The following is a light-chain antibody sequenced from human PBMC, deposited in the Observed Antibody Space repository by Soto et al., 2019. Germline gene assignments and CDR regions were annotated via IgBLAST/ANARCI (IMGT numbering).Light chain of an antibody. V-gene: IGLV2-14*03. CDR3: NSYTSTSTSYV. CDR1: SSDVGGYNY. Sequence: QSALTQPASVSGSPGQSITISCTGTSSDVGGYNYVSWYQHHPGKAPKLMIYAVSNRPSGVSNRFSGSKSGNTASLTISGLQAEDEADYYCNSYTSTSTSYVFGTGTKLTVL. J-gene: IGLJ1*01. CDR2: AVS.